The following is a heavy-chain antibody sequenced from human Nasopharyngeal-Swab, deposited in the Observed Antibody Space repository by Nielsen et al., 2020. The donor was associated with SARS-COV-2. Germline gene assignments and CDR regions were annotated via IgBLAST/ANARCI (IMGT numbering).Heavy chain of an antibody. CDR3: ARGSSGSYFSDYYYGMDV. J-gene: IGHJ6*02. Sequence: SAKVSCKASAVTFSSYAISWVRQAPGQGLEGMGGIIPIFGTANYAQKFQGRVTITADESTSTAYMELSSLRSEDTAVYYCARGSSGSYFSDYYYGMDVWGQGTTVTVSS. CDR1: AVTFSSYA. D-gene: IGHD3-10*01. CDR2: IIPIFGTA. V-gene: IGHV1-69*13.